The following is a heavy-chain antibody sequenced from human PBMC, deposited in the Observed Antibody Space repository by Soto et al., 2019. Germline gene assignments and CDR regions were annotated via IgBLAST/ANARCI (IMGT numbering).Heavy chain of an antibody. V-gene: IGHV3-23*01. CDR1: GFNFSSYA. D-gene: IGHD3-22*01. CDR3: AKSITMMVVVMAMDV. Sequence: GSLRLSCASSGFNFSSYAMSWVRQAPGKGLEWVSAISGSGGSTYYADSVKGRFTISRDNSKNTLYLQMNSLRAEDTAVYYCAKSITMMVVVMAMDVWGQGTTVTVSS. CDR2: ISGSGGST. J-gene: IGHJ6*02.